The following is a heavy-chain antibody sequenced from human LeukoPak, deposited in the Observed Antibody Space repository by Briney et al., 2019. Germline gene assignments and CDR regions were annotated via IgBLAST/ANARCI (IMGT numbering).Heavy chain of an antibody. D-gene: IGHD2-2*01. CDR3: ARGGVPAAKAPFDY. J-gene: IGHJ4*02. Sequence: GGSLRLSCAASGFTVSSNYMKWVRQAPGKGLEWVSVIYTGGSTYYADSVKGRFTISRDNAKNSLYLQMNSLRAEDTAVYYCARGGVPAAKAPFDYWGQGTLVTVSS. CDR1: GFTVSSNY. V-gene: IGHV3-53*05. CDR2: IYTGGST.